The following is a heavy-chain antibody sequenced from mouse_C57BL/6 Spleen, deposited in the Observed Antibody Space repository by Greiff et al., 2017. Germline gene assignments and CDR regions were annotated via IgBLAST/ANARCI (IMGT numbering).Heavy chain of an antibody. CDR1: GYTFTSYW. CDR2: IDPSDSYT. D-gene: IGHD1-1*01. Sequence: VQLQQPGAELVMPGASVKLSCKASGYTFTSYWMHWVKQRPGQGLEWIGEIDPSDSYTNYNQKFKGKATLTADKSSSTAYMQLSSLTSEDSAVYFCARRYYGSSDYFDYWGQGTTLTVSS. V-gene: IGHV1-69*01. J-gene: IGHJ2*01. CDR3: ARRYYGSSDYFDY.